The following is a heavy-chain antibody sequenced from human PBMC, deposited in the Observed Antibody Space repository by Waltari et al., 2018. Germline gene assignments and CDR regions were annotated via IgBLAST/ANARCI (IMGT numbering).Heavy chain of an antibody. D-gene: IGHD3-9*01. CDR3: ARDEARYYDIMTGGGYYGLDV. CDR1: GGSISSGSVY. V-gene: IGHV4-61*02. J-gene: IGHJ6*01. Sequence: QVQLQESGPGLVRPSQTLSLTCTVSGGSISSGSVYWTWIRQPAGKGLEWVGHIFTSGSTKYNPSLKSRVSVSLDTSENQFSLRLSSVTAADTAVYYCARDEARYYDIMTGGGYYGLDV. CDR2: IFTSGST.